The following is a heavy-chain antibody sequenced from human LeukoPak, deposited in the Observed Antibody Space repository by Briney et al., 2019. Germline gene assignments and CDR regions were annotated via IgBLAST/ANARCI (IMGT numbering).Heavy chain of an antibody. J-gene: IGHJ5*02. CDR2: TYYRSKWYN. D-gene: IGHD6-13*01. Sequence: SQTLSLTCAISGDSVSSNSAAWNWIRQSPSRGLEWLGRTYYRSKWYNDYAVSVKSRITINPGTSKNQFSLQLNSVTPEDTAVYYCARSIAAAGIARGNWFDPWGQGTLVTVSS. CDR3: ARSIAAAGIARGNWFDP. V-gene: IGHV6-1*01. CDR1: GDSVSSNSAA.